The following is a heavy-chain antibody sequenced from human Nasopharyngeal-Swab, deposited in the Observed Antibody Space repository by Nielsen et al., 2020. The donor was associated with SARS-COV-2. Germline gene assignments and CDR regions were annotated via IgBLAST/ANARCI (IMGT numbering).Heavy chain of an antibody. D-gene: IGHD2/OR15-2a*01. CDR2: IFSSVRT. CDR3: ARAESGVYFGLPFDH. V-gene: IGHV4-39*07. Sequence: GSLRLSCVVSASSISSSNNYWGCIRQSPGQALAWIGPIFSSVRTSNPSLKCRVTMSVDTSKNPFYLKLTPVTAADTAVYYCARAESGVYFGLPFDHWGRGTLVNVSS. J-gene: IGHJ4*02. CDR1: ASSISSSNNY.